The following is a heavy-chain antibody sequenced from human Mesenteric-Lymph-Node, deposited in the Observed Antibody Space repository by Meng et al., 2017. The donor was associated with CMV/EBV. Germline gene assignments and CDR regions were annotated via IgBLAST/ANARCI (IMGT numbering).Heavy chain of an antibody. CDR3: ARGSDIPVNNY. CDR1: CGSLRGYY. Sequence: QVQLQRWGAGLLKPSETLSLTCAVYCGSLRGYYWSWMRQPPGKGLEWIGEINHSGVPDYNTSLKSRVTISLDRSKNQFSLKLSSVTAEDTAVYYCARGSDIPVNNYWGQGTLVTVSS. D-gene: IGHD2-15*01. J-gene: IGHJ4*02. CDR2: INHSGVP. V-gene: IGHV4-34*01.